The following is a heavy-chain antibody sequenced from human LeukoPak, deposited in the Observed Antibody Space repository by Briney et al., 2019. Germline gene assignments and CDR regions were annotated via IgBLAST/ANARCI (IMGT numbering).Heavy chain of an antibody. V-gene: IGHV3-48*04. J-gene: IGHJ6*03. CDR3: ARSASTSYSYMDV. Sequence: GGSLRLSCAASGFTFSSYSMNWVRQAPGKGLEWVSYISSSSSTIYYADSVKGRFTISRDNAKNSLYLQMNSLRAEDTAVYYCARSASTSYSYMDVWGKGTTVTVSS. CDR2: ISSSSSTI. D-gene: IGHD4-11*01. CDR1: GFTFSSYS.